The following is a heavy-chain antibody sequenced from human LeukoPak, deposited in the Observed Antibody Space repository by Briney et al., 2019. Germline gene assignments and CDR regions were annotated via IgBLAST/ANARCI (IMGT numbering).Heavy chain of an antibody. CDR1: GYTFTSYY. CDR3: ARAGLELDAFDI. V-gene: IGHV1-46*01. J-gene: IGHJ3*02. D-gene: IGHD1-7*01. CDR2: INPTGDNT. Sequence: ASVKVSCKASGYTFTSYYMHWVRQAPGQGLEWMGIINPTGDNTNYAQKFQGRVTMTRDTSTSTVYMELSSLRFEDTAVYYCARAGLELDAFDIWGQGTMVTVSS.